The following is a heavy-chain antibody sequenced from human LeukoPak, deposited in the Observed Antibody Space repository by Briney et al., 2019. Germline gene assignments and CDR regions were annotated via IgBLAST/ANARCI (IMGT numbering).Heavy chain of an antibody. V-gene: IGHV3-23*01. J-gene: IGHJ4*02. CDR1: GFTFNAYG. CDR3: AKDGKIFGGRGAFDY. CDR2: ISISSANT. D-gene: IGHD1-26*01. Sequence: GGSLRLSCAASGFTFNAYGMTWVRQAPGKGLEWVSCISISSANTYYADSVKGRFTISRDNSRDTLYLQMNSLTAEDTALYYCAKDGKIFGGRGAFDYWGQGTLVTVSS.